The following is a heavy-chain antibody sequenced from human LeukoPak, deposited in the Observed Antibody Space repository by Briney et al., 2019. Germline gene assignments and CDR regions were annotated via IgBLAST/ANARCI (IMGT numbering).Heavy chain of an antibody. CDR3: ARPHRAGWFDP. Sequence: PSETLSLTCSLSVGSISMSNYYWGWIRQPPGKGLEWIASIYYSRSTYYNQSLKSRVTISVETSKSRLSLKLSSVTAADTAVCYCARPHRAGWFDPWGQGTLVTVSS. J-gene: IGHJ5*02. CDR2: IYYSRST. V-gene: IGHV4-39*01. CDR1: VGSISMSNYY. D-gene: IGHD6-13*01.